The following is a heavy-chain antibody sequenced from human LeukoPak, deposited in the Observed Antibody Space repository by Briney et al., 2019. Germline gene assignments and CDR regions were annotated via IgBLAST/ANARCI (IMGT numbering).Heavy chain of an antibody. J-gene: IGHJ5*02. CDR3: ARLLIVESRFDP. CDR2: IYPSGST. D-gene: IGHD1-26*01. V-gene: IGHV4-4*07. CDR1: DGSINHHF. Sequence: PSETLSLTCTVSDGSINHHFWSWIRQPDGIGLDYIGRIYPSGSTNYNPSLKSRVTMSVDTSKRQLSLKLTSVTAADTAVYYCARLLIVESRFDPWGQGTLVSVSS.